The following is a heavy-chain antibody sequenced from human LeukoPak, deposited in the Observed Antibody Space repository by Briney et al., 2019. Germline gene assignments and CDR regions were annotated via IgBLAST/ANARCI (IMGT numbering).Heavy chain of an antibody. V-gene: IGHV5-51*01. CDR3: GRLLWFGEPSEGWYYYYYMDV. Sequence: GESLKISCKGSGYSFTSYWIGWVRQMPGKGLEWMGIIYPGDSDTRYSPSFQGQVTISADKSISTAYLQWSSLKASDTAMYYCGRLLWFGEPSEGWYYYYYMDVWGKGTTVTVSS. D-gene: IGHD3-10*01. J-gene: IGHJ6*03. CDR2: IYPGDSDT. CDR1: GYSFTSYW.